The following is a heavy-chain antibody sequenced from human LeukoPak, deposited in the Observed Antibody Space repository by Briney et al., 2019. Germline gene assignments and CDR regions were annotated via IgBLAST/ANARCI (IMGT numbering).Heavy chain of an antibody. CDR2: ISGAGGNT. CDR1: GFTFSSYA. CDR3: AKQRQLIRGGVDY. V-gene: IGHV3-23*01. J-gene: IGHJ4*02. Sequence: PGGSLRLSCAASGFTFSSYAMTWVRQTPEKGLQWVSAISGAGGNTYYADSVKGRFTISRDNSKNTLHLQLNSLRAEDTAIYYCAKQRQLIRGGVDYWGQGTQVTVSS. D-gene: IGHD6-13*01.